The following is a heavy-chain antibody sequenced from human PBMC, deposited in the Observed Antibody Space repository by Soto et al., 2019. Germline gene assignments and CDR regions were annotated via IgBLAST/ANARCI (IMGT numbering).Heavy chain of an antibody. D-gene: IGHD2-8*01. CDR2: IIPIFGTA. V-gene: IGHV1-69*12. Sequence: QVQLVQSGAEVKKPGSSVKVSCKASGGTFSSYAISWVRQAPGQGLEGMGGIIPIFGTANYAQKFQGRVTITADESTSTAYMELSSLRSEDTAVYYCEGTDCAIGVCYIIGGNWGQGTLVTVSS. J-gene: IGHJ4*02. CDR1: GGTFSSYA. CDR3: EGTDCAIGVCYIIGGN.